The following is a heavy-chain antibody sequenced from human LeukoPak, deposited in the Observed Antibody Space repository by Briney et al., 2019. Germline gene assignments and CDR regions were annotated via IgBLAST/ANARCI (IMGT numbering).Heavy chain of an antibody. Sequence: SETLSLTCAVYGGSFSGYYWSWIRQPPGKGLEWIGETNHSGSTNYNPSLKSRVTISVDTSKNQFSLKLSSVTAADTAVYYCARDARYCSSTSCSHYYYYGMDVWGQGTTVTVSS. CDR1: GGSFSGYY. V-gene: IGHV4-34*01. CDR3: ARDARYCSSTSCSHYYYYGMDV. D-gene: IGHD2-2*01. J-gene: IGHJ6*02. CDR2: TNHSGST.